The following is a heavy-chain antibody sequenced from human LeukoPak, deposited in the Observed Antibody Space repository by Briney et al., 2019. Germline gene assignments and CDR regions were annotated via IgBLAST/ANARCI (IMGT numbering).Heavy chain of an antibody. CDR2: IYYSGST. J-gene: IGHJ3*02. D-gene: IGHD5-18*01. CDR3: ARDESDTAMVPGRAFDI. Sequence: SETLSLTCTVSGGSISSYYWSWIRQPPGEGLEWIGYIYYSGSTNYNPSLKSRVTISVDTSKNQFSLKLSSVTAADTAGYYCARDESDTAMVPGRAFDIWGQGTMVTVSS. V-gene: IGHV4-59*01. CDR1: GGSISSYY.